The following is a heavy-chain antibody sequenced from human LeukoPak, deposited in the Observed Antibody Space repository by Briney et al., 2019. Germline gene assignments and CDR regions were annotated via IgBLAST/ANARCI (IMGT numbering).Heavy chain of an antibody. J-gene: IGHJ6*03. D-gene: IGHD2/OR15-2a*01. CDR3: ARDFEGVHRTTNSYTYYYYMDV. Sequence: GGSLRLSCAASGFTVSDNYMTWVRQAPGKGLEWVSIIYGGSTYYADSLKGRFTIPRDNSKNTVYLQMNSLRAEDTAVYYCARDFEGVHRTTNSYTYYYYMDVWGKGTTVIVSS. CDR1: GFTVSDNY. V-gene: IGHV3-53*01. CDR2: IYGGST.